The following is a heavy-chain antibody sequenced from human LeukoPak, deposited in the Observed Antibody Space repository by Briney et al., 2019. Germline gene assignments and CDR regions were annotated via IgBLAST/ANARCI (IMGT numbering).Heavy chain of an antibody. V-gene: IGHV3-53*01. J-gene: IGHJ3*02. CDR1: GFTVSSNY. Sequence: PGGSLRLSCAASGFTVSSNYMSWVRQAPGKGLEWVSVIYSGGSTYNADSVKGRFTISRDNSKNTVYLQMNSLRAEDTAVYYCARELRSGDYGSVAFDIWGQGTMVTVSS. CDR3: ARELRSGDYGSVAFDI. D-gene: IGHD4-17*01. CDR2: IYSGGST.